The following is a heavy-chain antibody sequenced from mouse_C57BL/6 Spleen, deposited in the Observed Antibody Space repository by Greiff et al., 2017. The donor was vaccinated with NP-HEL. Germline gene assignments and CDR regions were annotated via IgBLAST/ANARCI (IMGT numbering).Heavy chain of an antibody. J-gene: IGHJ4*01. Sequence: VQLQQSGAELVRPGASVTLSCKASGYTFTDYEMHWVKQTPVHGLEWIGAIDPETGGTAYNQKFKGKAILTADKSSSTAYMELRSLTSEDSAVYYCTRCYYYGSSYVPFYAMDYWGQGTSVTVSS. CDR1: GYTFTDYE. CDR2: IDPETGGT. V-gene: IGHV1-15*01. D-gene: IGHD1-1*01. CDR3: TRCYYYGSSYVPFYAMDY.